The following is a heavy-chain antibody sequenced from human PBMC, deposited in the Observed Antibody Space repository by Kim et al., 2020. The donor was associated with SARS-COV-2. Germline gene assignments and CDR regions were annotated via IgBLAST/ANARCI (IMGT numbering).Heavy chain of an antibody. CDR3: AKCSASTWIQLWLPGFDY. Sequence: GGSLRLSCAASGFTFSSYAMSWVRQAPGKGLEWVSAISGSGGSTYYADSVKGRFTISRDNSKNTLYLQMNSLRAEDTAVYYCAKCSASTWIQLWLPGFDYWGQGTLVTVSS. CDR2: ISGSGGST. J-gene: IGHJ4*02. CDR1: GFTFSSYA. V-gene: IGHV3-23*01. D-gene: IGHD5-18*01.